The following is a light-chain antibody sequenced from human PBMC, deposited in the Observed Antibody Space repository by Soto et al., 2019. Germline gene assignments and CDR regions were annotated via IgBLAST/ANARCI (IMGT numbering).Light chain of an antibody. Sequence: DIQMTQSPSTLSASVGDRVTITCRASHSITVWLAWYQQKPGKAPKLLIYDASSLESGVPSRFSGSGSGTEFTLTISSLQSEDFAVYYCQQYNNWPPTFGQGTKVHIK. J-gene: IGKJ1*01. CDR2: DAS. V-gene: IGKV1-5*01. CDR1: HSITVW. CDR3: QQYNNWPPT.